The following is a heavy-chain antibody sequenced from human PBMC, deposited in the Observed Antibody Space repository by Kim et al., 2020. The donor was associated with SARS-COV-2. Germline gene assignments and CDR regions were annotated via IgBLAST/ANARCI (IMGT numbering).Heavy chain of an antibody. D-gene: IGHD5-12*01. CDR3: ARHRGGLVAAPYYFDY. Sequence: SETLSLTCTVSGGSISSSSYYWGWIRQPPGKGLEWIGSIYYSGSTYYNPSLKSRVTISVDTSKNQFSLKLSSVTAADTAVYYCARHRGGLVAAPYYFDYWGQGTLVTVSS. CDR1: GGSISSSSYY. V-gene: IGHV4-39*01. J-gene: IGHJ4*02. CDR2: IYYSGST.